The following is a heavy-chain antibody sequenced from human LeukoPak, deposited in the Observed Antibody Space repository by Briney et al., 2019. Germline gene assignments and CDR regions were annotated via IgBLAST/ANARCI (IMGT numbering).Heavy chain of an antibody. CDR1: GGSISSRNW. CDR3: ARVGFYDSSGYLHYYFDY. Sequence: SETLSLTCAVSGGSISSRNWWGWVRQPPGKGLEWIGEIYHSGSINYNPSLKSRVTISVDKSKNQLSLRLTSVTAADTAVYYCARVGFYDSSGYLHYYFDYWGQGTLVTVSS. D-gene: IGHD3-22*01. CDR2: IYHSGSI. J-gene: IGHJ4*02. V-gene: IGHV4-4*02.